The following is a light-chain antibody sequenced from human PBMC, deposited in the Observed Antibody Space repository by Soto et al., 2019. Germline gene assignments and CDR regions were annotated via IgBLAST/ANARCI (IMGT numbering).Light chain of an antibody. CDR2: AAS. V-gene: IGKV1-39*01. Sequence: DIQMTQSPSSLSASVGDRVTITCRASQSVSTYFNWYQQKPGKAPNLLIYAASNLQSGVPSRFSGTGSGTDFTLTISSLQPEDSATYYSQQSYGIPRTFGQGTKVEIK. CDR1: QSVSTY. CDR3: QQSYGIPRT. J-gene: IGKJ1*01.